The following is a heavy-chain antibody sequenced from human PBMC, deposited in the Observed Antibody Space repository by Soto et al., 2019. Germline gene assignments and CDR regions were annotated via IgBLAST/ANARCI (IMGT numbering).Heavy chain of an antibody. Sequence: PGESLKISCKASGYSFTVYWIGWVRQMPGKGLEWMGIIYPGDSDTRYSPSFQGQVTISADKSISTAYLQWSSLKASDTAMYYCARLPYDILTGYYIFDYWGQGTLVTVSS. CDR2: IYPGDSDT. CDR1: GYSFTVYW. D-gene: IGHD3-9*01. J-gene: IGHJ4*02. V-gene: IGHV5-51*01. CDR3: ARLPYDILTGYYIFDY.